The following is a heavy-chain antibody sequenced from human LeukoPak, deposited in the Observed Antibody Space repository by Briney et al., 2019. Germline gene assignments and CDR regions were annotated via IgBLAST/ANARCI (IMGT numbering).Heavy chain of an antibody. J-gene: IGHJ6*03. D-gene: IGHD6-13*01. V-gene: IGHV1-46*01. CDR2: INPSGGST. CDR3: ATIAAADIVGDMAYMDV. Sequence: ASVKVSCKASGYTFTSHYMHWVRQAPGQGLEWMGIINPSGGSTSYAQRFQGRVTMTRDMSTNTVYMELSSLRSEDTAVYYCATIAAADIVGDMAYMDVWGKGTTVTISS. CDR1: GYTFTSHY.